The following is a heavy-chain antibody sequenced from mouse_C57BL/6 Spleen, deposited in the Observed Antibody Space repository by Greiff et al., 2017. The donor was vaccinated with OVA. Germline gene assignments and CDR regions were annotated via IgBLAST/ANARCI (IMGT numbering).Heavy chain of an antibody. CDR3: SIYYYGSGAMDY. CDR2: IYPGDGDT. J-gene: IGHJ4*01. CDR1: GYAFSSSW. V-gene: IGHV1-82*01. D-gene: IGHD1-1*01. Sequence: QVQLQQSGPELVKPGASVKISCKASGYAFSSSWMNWVKQRPGKGLEWIGRIYPGDGDTNYNGKFKGKATLTADKSSSTAYMQLSSLTSEDSAVYFCSIYYYGSGAMDYWGQGTSVTVSS.